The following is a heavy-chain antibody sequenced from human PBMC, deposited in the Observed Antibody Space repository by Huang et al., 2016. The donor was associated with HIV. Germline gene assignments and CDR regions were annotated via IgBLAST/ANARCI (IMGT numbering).Heavy chain of an antibody. CDR1: GYTFTSYG. CDR2: ISAYNGVT. J-gene: IGHJ3*02. CDR3: ARDSPLLGVVIVVVPTAPNAFDI. D-gene: IGHD2-2*01. Sequence: QVQLVQSGVEVKKPGASVKVSCKASGYTFTSYGISWVRQAPGQGFAWMGWISAYNGVTNYAQNVQGRVTMTTDTSTSTAYMELRSLRSDDTAVYYCARDSPLLGVVIVVVPTAPNAFDIWGQGTMVTVSS. V-gene: IGHV1-18*01.